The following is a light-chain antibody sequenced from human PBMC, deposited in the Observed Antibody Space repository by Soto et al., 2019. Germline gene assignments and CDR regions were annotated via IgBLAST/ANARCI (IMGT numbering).Light chain of an antibody. J-gene: IGKJ1*01. V-gene: IGKV3-20*01. CDR2: EAS. CDR1: QSVSSNN. CDR3: QQYGRPPRAT. Sequence: EIVFTPSPGTLSLSPGESATLSCRASQSVSSNNLAWYQQRPGQAPRLLIYEASSRATGIPDRFSGGGSGTDFTLSISKVEPEDFAVYYCQQYGRPPRATFGQGTKV.